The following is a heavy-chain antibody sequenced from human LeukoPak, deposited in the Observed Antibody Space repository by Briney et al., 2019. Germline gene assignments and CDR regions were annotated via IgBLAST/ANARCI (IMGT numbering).Heavy chain of an antibody. CDR3: ARSGTVTGYLY. D-gene: IGHD3-9*01. CDR2: IYYTGST. CDR1: GGSLSSYY. J-gene: IGHJ4*02. V-gene: IGHV4-59*01. Sequence: PSETLSPTCTVSGGSLSSYYWTWIRQLPGKGLEWIGYIYYTGSTNYNPSLKSRVTMSVDTSKNQFSLNLNSVTAADTAVYYCARSGTVTGYLYWGQGALVTVSS.